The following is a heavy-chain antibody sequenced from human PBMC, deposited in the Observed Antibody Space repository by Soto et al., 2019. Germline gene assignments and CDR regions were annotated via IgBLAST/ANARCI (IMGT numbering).Heavy chain of an antibody. V-gene: IGHV1-69*13. J-gene: IGHJ4*02. CDR1: GGTFSSYA. CDR3: ATTIAAAAIFYYFDY. D-gene: IGHD6-13*01. CDR2: IIPIFGTA. Sequence: SVKVSCKASGGTFSSYAISWVRQAPGQGLEWMGGIIPIFGTANYAQKFQGRVTITADESTSTAYMELSSLRSEDTAVYYCATTIAAAAIFYYFDYWGQGTLVTVSS.